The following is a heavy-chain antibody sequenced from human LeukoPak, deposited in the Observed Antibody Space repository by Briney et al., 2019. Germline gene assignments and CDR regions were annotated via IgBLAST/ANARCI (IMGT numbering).Heavy chain of an antibody. Sequence: GASVKVSCKASGYTFTGYHMHWVRQAPGQGLEWMGWINPNSGGTNYAQKFQGRVTMTRDTSISTAYMELSRLRSDDTAVYYCARSSPGTYPYYFDYWGQGTLVTVSS. V-gene: IGHV1-2*02. CDR2: INPNSGGT. CDR3: ARSSPGTYPYYFDY. CDR1: GYTFTGYH. D-gene: IGHD1-26*01. J-gene: IGHJ4*02.